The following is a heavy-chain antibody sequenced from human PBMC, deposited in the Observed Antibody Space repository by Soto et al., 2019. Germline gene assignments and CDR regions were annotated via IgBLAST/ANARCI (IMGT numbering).Heavy chain of an antibody. CDR2: IFSNDEK. D-gene: IGHD6-19*01. CDR3: AWISEQSLVLYYFDY. CDR1: GFSVSNARMG. J-gene: IGHJ4*02. V-gene: IGHV2-26*01. Sequence: SGPRLVNPTETLTLTCTVSGFSVSNARMGVSWIRQPPGKALEWLAQIFSNDEKSYSTSLKSRLTSSGDSSKSEVVLTMTNMETVDTATYYCAWISEQSLVLYYFDYWGQGTLVTVSS.